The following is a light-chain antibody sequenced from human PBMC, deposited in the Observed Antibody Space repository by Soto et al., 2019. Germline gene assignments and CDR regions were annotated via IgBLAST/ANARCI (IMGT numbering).Light chain of an antibody. CDR1: STDVGGYNY. V-gene: IGLV2-14*01. Sequence: QSVLTQPASVSGSPGQSITISCTGTSTDVGGYNYVSWYQQHPGKAPKLMISDVSNRPSGVSIRFSGSKSGNTASLTISGLQAGDEADYYCNSYSSSTTLYLFGTGTKSPS. J-gene: IGLJ1*01. CDR2: DVS. CDR3: NSYSSSTTLYL.